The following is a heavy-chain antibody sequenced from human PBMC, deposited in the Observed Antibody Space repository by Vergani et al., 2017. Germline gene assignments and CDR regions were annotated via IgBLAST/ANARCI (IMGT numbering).Heavy chain of an antibody. CDR1: GGTFSSYA. CDR3: AVGECSSTSCYVLVGYYYYYMDV. D-gene: IGHD2-2*01. V-gene: IGHV1-69*01. Sequence: QVQLVQSGAEVKKPGSSVKVSCKASGGTFSSYAISWVRQAPGQGLEWMGGIIPIFGTANYAQKFQGRVTITADESTSTAYMELSSLRSEDTAVYYCAVGECSSTSCYVLVGYYYYYMDVWGKGTTVTVSS. J-gene: IGHJ6*03. CDR2: IIPIFGTA.